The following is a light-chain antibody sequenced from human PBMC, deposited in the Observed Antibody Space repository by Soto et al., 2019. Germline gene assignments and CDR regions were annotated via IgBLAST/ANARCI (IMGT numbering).Light chain of an antibody. J-gene: IGKJ1*01. CDR3: QQYNSYSVT. CDR1: QSISSW. V-gene: IGKV1-5*01. Sequence: DIQMTQSPSTLSASVGDRVTITCRASQSISSWLAWYPQKPGKAPKLLIYDASSLESGVPSRFSGSGAGTDFTLSISSLQPDDVATYYCQQYNSYSVTFGQGTKVEI. CDR2: DAS.